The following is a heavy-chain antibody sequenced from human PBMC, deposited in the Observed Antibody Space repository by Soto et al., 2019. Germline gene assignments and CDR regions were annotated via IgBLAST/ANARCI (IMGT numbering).Heavy chain of an antibody. V-gene: IGHV1-2*02. J-gene: IGHJ4*02. D-gene: IGHD2-21*02. CDR2: INPNSGGT. CDR1: GYTFTGYY. Sequence: GASVKVSCKASGYTFTGYYMHWVRQAPGQGLEWMGWINPNSGGTNYAQKFQGRVTMTRDTSISTAYMELSRLRSDDTAVYYCAKAYSCGGDCYTSPYFDYWGQGTLVTVS. CDR3: AKAYSCGGDCYTSPYFDY.